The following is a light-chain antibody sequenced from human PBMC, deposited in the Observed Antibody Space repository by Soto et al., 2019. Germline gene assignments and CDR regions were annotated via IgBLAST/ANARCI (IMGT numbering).Light chain of an antibody. CDR2: EVS. Sequence: QSALTQPPSASGSPGQSVTISCTGTSSDVGNYNYVSWYQQHPGKAPKLMIYEVSKRPSGVPDRFSGSKSGNTASLTVSGXXAXDXADYYCSSYAGSNNLVXGGGTKLTVL. V-gene: IGLV2-8*01. CDR3: SSYAGSNNLV. CDR1: SSDVGNYNY. J-gene: IGLJ2*01.